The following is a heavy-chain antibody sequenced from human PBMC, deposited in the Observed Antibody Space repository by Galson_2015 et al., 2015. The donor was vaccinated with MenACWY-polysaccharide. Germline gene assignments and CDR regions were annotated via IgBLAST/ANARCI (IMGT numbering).Heavy chain of an antibody. CDR3: AKGGSVELRLVVVVPAAISIDP. J-gene: IGHJ5*02. D-gene: IGHD2-2*01. CDR1: GFTFSSYG. Sequence: SLRLSCAASGFTFSSYGMHWVRQAPGKGLEWVAVISYDGSNKYYADSVKGRFTISRDNSKNTLYLQMNSLRAEDTAVYYCAKGGSVELRLVVVVPAAISIDPWGQGTLVTVSS. CDR2: ISYDGSNK. V-gene: IGHV3-30*18.